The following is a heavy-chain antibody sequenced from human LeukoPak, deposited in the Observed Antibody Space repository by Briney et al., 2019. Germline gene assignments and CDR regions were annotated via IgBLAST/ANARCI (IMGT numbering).Heavy chain of an antibody. D-gene: IGHD2-15*01. CDR3: AKKKVYCSGGSCYPDAFDI. V-gene: IGHV3-30*18. CDR1: GFTFSSYG. J-gene: IGHJ3*02. Sequence: GGSLRLSCAASGFTFSSYGMHWVRQAPGKGLEWVAAISYDGSNRYYADCVKGRFTISRDNSKNTLYLQMNSLRAEDTAVYYCAKKKVYCSGGSCYPDAFDIWGQGTMVTVSS. CDR2: ISYDGSNR.